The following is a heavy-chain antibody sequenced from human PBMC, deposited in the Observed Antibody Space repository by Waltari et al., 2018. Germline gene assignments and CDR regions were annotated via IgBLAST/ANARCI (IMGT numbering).Heavy chain of an antibody. J-gene: IGHJ5*02. CDR1: GASISTNTYN. CDR2: FYNSGTT. CDR3: AKMGEQELDPNYNWFDP. D-gene: IGHD1-1*01. V-gene: IGHV4-39*01. Sequence: QLQVQESGPGLVKPSETLSLTCTVSGASISTNTYNWGWIRQPPGKGLEWIGCFYNSGTTYYNPSLKSRVSISVDTSKNQFSLKLSFVTAADTAVYYCAKMGEQELDPNYNWFDPWGQGILVSVSS.